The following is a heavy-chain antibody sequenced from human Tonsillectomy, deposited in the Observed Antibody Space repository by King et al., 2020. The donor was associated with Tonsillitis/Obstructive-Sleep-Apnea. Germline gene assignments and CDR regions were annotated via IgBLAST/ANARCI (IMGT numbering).Heavy chain of an antibody. Sequence: VQLVESGGGLVKPGGSLRLSCAASGFTFSNAWMSWVRQAPGKGLEWVGRIKSKTDGGTTDYAAPVKGRFTISRDDPKNTLYLQMNSLKTEDTAVYYCTTGYCTNGVCYSPDYWGQGTLVTVSS. CDR3: TTGYCTNGVCYSPDY. V-gene: IGHV3-15*01. CDR1: GFTFSNAW. CDR2: IKSKTDGGTT. D-gene: IGHD2-8*01. J-gene: IGHJ4*02.